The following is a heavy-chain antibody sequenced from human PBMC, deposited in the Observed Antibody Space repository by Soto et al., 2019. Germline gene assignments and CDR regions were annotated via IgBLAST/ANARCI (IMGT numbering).Heavy chain of an antibody. CDR3: ARDLGVALATLTLDY. CDR1: GFMFSNHG. Sequence: GGSLRLSCAASGFMFSNHGMHWVRQAPGKGLEWVAVIWSDSSNVHYPDSVKGRFTISRDNAKNSLSLQMNTLRAEDTAVYYCARDLGVALATLTLDYWGQGTLVTVSS. J-gene: IGHJ4*02. V-gene: IGHV3-33*01. CDR2: IWSDSSNV. D-gene: IGHD2-15*01.